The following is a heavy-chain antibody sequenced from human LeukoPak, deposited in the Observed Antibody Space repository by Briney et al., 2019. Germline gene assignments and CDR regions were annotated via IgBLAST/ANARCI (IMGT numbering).Heavy chain of an antibody. J-gene: IGHJ6*02. V-gene: IGHV4-39*07. D-gene: IGHD3-9*01. CDR1: GGSISSSSYY. CDR3: VRDPQKTVLRYFEDYYYYGMDV. CDR2: IYYSGST. Sequence: SETLSLTCTVSGGSISSSSYYWGWIRQPPGKGLEWIGSIYYSGSTYYNPSLKSRVTISVDTSKNQFSLKLSSVTAADTAVYYCVRDPQKTVLRYFEDYYYYGMDVWGQGTTVTVSS.